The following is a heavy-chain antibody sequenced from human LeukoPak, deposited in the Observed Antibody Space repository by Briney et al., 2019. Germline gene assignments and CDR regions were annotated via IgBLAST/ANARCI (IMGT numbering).Heavy chain of an antibody. CDR3: ARAQYCSSADCYGRSAGIFDY. CDR1: GGSFSSNA. D-gene: IGHD2-2*01. J-gene: IGHJ4*02. V-gene: IGHV1-69*01. CDR2: IIPMFGTA. Sequence: SVKVSCKASGGSFSSNAISWVRQAPGQGLEWMGGIIPMFGTANYAQKFQGRVTITADESTSTAYMELSSLRSEDTAVYYCARAQYCSSADCYGRSAGIFDYWGQGTLVTVSS.